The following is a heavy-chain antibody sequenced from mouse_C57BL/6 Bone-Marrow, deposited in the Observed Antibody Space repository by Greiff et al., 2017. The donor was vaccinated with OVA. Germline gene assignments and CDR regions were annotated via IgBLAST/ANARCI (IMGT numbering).Heavy chain of an antibody. Sequence: VQLQQPGAELVKPGASVKVSCKASGYTFTSYWMHWVKQRPGQGLEWIGRIHPSDSDTNYNQQFKGKATLTVAKSSSTAYMQLSSLTSEDSAVYYCTLSYDCGSRGSGFAYWGQGTLVTVSA. CDR2: IHPSDSDT. CDR3: TLSYDCGSRGSGFAY. J-gene: IGHJ3*01. V-gene: IGHV1-74*01. D-gene: IGHD1-1*01. CDR1: GYTFTSYW.